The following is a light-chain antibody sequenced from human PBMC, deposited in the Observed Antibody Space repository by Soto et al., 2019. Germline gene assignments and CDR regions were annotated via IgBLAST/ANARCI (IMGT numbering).Light chain of an antibody. Sequence: DIVMTQSPDSLAVSLGERATINCKSSQSVLHSSNNKNYLTWYQQKPGQPPKLLIYWASTRESGVPDRFSGSGSGTDFTFTISSLQAEDVAVYYCQQFYTAPNTFGQGTKLEIK. V-gene: IGKV4-1*01. CDR3: QQFYTAPNT. J-gene: IGKJ2*01. CDR1: QSVLHSSNNKNY. CDR2: WAS.